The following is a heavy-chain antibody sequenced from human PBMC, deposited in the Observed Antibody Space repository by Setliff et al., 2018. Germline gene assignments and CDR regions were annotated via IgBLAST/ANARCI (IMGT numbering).Heavy chain of an antibody. CDR1: DYTLTNCD. J-gene: IGHJ5*02. D-gene: IGHD2-2*01. CDR3: ARAPRDCPNTSCYSWVDP. V-gene: IGHV7-4-1*01. Sequence: ASVKVSCKASDYTLTNCDIDWVRQAPGQGLEWMGWINTNTGNPTYAQAFTGRFVFSLDASVGTAYLQIYSLKPEDTAVYYCARAPRDCPNTSCYSWVDPWGQGTLVTVSS. CDR2: INTNTGNP.